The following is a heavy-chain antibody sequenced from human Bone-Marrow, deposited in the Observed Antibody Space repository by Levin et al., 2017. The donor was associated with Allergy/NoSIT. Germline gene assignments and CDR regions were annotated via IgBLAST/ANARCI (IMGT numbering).Heavy chain of an antibody. CDR1: GFTFTGYT. CDR3: ARDYWGYTYALLGF. CDR2: ISASRLST. J-gene: IGHJ4*02. D-gene: IGHD5-18*01. V-gene: IGHV3-21*01. Sequence: PGESLKISCAASGFTFTGYTMNWVRQAPGKGLEWVSSISASRLSTYYADSVKGRFTISRDNAKNSLFLQMDSLTAEDTAVYYCARDYWGYTYALLGFWGQGTLVSVSS.